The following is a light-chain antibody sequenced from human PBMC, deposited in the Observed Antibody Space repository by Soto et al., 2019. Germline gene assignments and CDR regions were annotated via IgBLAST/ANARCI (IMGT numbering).Light chain of an antibody. J-gene: IGKJ1*01. CDR1: QSVNSH. V-gene: IGKV3-20*01. CDR3: QQYGSSGT. Sequence: PGERATLSCKTSQSVNSHLAWYQQKPGQAPRLLIYGASNRATGIPDRFSGSGSGTDFTLTISRLEPEDFAVYYCQQYGSSGTFGQGTKVDIK. CDR2: GAS.